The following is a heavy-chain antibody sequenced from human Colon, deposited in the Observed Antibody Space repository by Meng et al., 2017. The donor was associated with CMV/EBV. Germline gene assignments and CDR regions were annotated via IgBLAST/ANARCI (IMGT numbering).Heavy chain of an antibody. D-gene: IGHD5-24*01. Sequence: LTLCSYAMSWVRQAPGKGLEWVSAISGSGGSTYYADSVKGRFTISRDNSKNTLYLQMNSLRAEDTAVYYCAKRRRDGYNLGGLYFDYWGQGTLVTVSS. CDR3: AKRRRDGYNLGGLYFDY. J-gene: IGHJ4*02. CDR2: ISGSGGST. CDR1: LTLCSYA. V-gene: IGHV3-23*01.